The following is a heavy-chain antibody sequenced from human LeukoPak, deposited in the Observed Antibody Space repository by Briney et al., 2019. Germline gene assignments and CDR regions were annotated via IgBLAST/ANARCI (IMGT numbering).Heavy chain of an antibody. V-gene: IGHV3-7*04. J-gene: IGHJ4*02. D-gene: IGHD2-15*01. Sequence: GGSLRLSCAASRFTFSTYGMHWVRQAPGKGLEWVANIHQDGNEKYYVDSVKGRFTISRDNAKNSLYLQMNSLRAEDTAVYYCARGDKFSGDYWGQGTLVTVSS. CDR3: ARGDKFSGDY. CDR2: IHQDGNEK. CDR1: RFTFSTYG.